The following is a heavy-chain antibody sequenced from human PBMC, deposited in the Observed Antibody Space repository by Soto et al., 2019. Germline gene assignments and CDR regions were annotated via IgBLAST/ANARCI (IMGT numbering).Heavy chain of an antibody. CDR1: GGSISSYY. V-gene: IGHV4-59*01. CDR3: ARDGYDGSGSPYPAY. CDR2: IFYSGSP. J-gene: IGHJ4*02. Sequence: PSETLSLTCTVSGGSISSYYWSWIRQPPGKGLEWIGYIFYSGSPNYKPSLKSRVTISVDTSRNQFSLKLTSVTAADTAVYYCARDGYDGSGSPYPAYWGPGTQVTVS. D-gene: IGHD3-10*01.